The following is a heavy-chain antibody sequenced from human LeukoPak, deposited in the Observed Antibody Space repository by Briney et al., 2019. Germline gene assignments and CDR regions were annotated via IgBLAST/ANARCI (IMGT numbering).Heavy chain of an antibody. CDR2: INQDGSEK. D-gene: IGHD6-19*01. V-gene: IGHV3-7*01. CDR1: GFTFSSYW. Sequence: GGSLRLSCAASGFTFSSYWMHWVRQAPGKGLEWVANINQDGSEKYYEDSVKGRFTISSDNAKNSVYLQMNSLRAEDTAVYYCAGSSGWYYAYWGQGTLVTVSS. CDR3: AGSSGWYYAY. J-gene: IGHJ4*02.